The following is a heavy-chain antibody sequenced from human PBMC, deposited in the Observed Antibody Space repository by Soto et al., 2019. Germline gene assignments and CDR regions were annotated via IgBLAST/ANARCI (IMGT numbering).Heavy chain of an antibody. V-gene: IGHV1-69*06. CDR1: GGTLSDHG. CDR2: TIPVFNTA. Sequence: QVQLEQSGAEVKKPGSSVKISYKASGGTLSDHGVSWLRQAPGQGLEWVGGTIPVFNTAKYAPKFQCRVTIAADTSTNIAYMELGSLRSDDTAFYSCARGVYGSGNYYTGPSAFDIWGQGTLVIGSS. D-gene: IGHD3-10*01. CDR3: ARGVYGSGNYYTGPSAFDI. J-gene: IGHJ3*02.